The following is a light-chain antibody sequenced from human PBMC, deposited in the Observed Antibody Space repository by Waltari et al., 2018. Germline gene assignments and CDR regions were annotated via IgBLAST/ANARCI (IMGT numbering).Light chain of an antibody. Sequence: QSVLTQPPSVSAAPGQKVTISCSGSSSNIGNRYVSWYQQLPGTAPKLLIYDNNKRPPGIPDRFSGSKSGTSATLGITGLQTGDEADYYCGTWDSSLSAGVFGGGTKLTVL. CDR1: SSNIGNRY. J-gene: IGLJ3*02. CDR2: DNN. CDR3: GTWDSSLSAGV. V-gene: IGLV1-51*01.